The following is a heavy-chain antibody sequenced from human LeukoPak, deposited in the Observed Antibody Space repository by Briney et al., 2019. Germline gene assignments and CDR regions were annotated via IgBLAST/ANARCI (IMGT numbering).Heavy chain of an antibody. CDR2: IYYSGST. CDR3: ARAVVGYRPYYYYYMDV. Sequence: SETLSLTCTVSGGSFSSYYWSWIRQPPGKGLEWIGYIYYSGSTNYNPSLKSRVTISVDTSKNQFSLKLSSVTAADTAVYYCARAVVGYRPYYYYYMDVWGKGTTVTVSS. V-gene: IGHV4-59*01. J-gene: IGHJ6*03. D-gene: IGHD5-12*01. CDR1: GGSFSSYY.